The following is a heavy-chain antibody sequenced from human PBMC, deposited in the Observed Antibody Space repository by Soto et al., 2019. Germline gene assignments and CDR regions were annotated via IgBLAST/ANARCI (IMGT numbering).Heavy chain of an antibody. Sequence: PGESLKISCKGSGYHFTNYWIGWVRQVPGKGLEWMGFIYPSDSDTRYSPSFQGQVTISADKSISTAYLQWSSLKASDTAMYYCARLRSGISFDYWARGTLVTVSS. D-gene: IGHD3-10*01. CDR1: GYHFTNYW. J-gene: IGHJ4*02. V-gene: IGHV5-51*01. CDR3: ARLRSGISFDY. CDR2: IYPSDSDT.